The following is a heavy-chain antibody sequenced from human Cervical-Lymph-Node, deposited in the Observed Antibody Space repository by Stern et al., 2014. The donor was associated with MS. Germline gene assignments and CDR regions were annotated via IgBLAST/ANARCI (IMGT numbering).Heavy chain of an antibody. CDR3: ARDVEAAAGYWYFDI. V-gene: IGHV1-46*01. CDR2: TNPGDGTA. Sequence: QEQLVQSGAEVKKPGASVKVSCMASGYTFTKSYLHWVRQAPGQGLEWMGITNPGDGTASYAQKFQGRVTMTRDTSRDTIYMELSSLKSDDTAVYYCARDVEAAAGYWYFDIWGRGTLVIVSA. J-gene: IGHJ2*01. D-gene: IGHD6-13*01. CDR1: GYTFTKSY.